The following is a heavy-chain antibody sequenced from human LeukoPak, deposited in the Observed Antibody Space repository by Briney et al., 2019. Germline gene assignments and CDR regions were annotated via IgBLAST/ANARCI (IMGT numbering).Heavy chain of an antibody. V-gene: IGHV4-30-4*01. J-gene: IGHJ4*02. CDR1: GGSISTDYY. D-gene: IGHD3-10*01. Sequence: SETLSLTCIVTGGSISTDYYWSWIRQPPGKGLEWIGYIYYSGSTYYNPSLKSRVTISVDTSKNQFSLKLSSVTAADTAAYYCARIVAGSYYYDYWGQGTLVTVSS. CDR2: IYYSGST. CDR3: ARIVAGSYYYDY.